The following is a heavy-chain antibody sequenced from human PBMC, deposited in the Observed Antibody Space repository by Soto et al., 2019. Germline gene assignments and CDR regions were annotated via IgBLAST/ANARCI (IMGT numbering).Heavy chain of an antibody. D-gene: IGHD3-22*01. CDR3: ARAKLTYYYDSSGYYYFDY. J-gene: IGHJ4*02. V-gene: IGHV1-18*01. CDR1: GYTFTSYG. CDR2: ISAYNGNT. Sequence: ASVKVSCKASGYTFTSYGISWVRQAPGQGLEWMGWISAYNGNTNYAQKLQGRVTMTTDTSTSTAYMELRSLRSDDTAVYYCARAKLTYYYDSSGYYYFDYWGQGTLVTVSS.